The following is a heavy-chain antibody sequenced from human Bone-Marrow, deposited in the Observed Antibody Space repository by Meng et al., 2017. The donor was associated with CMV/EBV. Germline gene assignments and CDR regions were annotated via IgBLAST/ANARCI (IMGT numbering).Heavy chain of an antibody. D-gene: IGHD3-22*01. J-gene: IGHJ4*02. CDR1: SSFA. CDR3: AKADTYYYDSGGYYPPGFDY. CDR2: TSGSGGST. V-gene: IGHV3-23*01. Sequence: SSFAMSWVRQAPGKGLEWVSGTSGSGGSTYHADSVKGRFTIPRDNSKNTLYLQMNSLRAEDTAVYYCAKADTYYYDSGGYYPPGFDYWGQGTLVTVSS.